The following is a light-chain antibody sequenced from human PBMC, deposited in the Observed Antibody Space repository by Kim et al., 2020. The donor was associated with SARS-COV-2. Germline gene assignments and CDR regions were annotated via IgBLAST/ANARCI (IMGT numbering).Light chain of an antibody. CDR1: QSVKNN. Sequence: IVMPQSPATLSVSPGERVTLTCRASQSVKNNLAWYQQRPGQAPRLLIYGASARATDISARFSGSGSGTEFTLTIRSLRSVDLAVYSCQQYNDWPLLTVGGGTKVDI. CDR2: GAS. V-gene: IGKV3-15*01. J-gene: IGKJ4*01. CDR3: QQYNDWPLLT.